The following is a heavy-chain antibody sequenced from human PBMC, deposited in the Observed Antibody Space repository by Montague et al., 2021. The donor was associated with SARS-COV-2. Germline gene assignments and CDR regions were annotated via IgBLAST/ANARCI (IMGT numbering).Heavy chain of an antibody. Sequence: SETLSLTCTVSNASFDNYYWSWVRQSPGKGLEYICYIHYSGRTNYNPSLRMRVTISIYTSKNQFSLKLMAVSEAETAIYFCAGRIVTYYWYFDLWGRGTLVTVSS. J-gene: IGHJ2*01. CDR2: IHYSGRT. CDR1: NASFDNYY. V-gene: IGHV4-59*01. CDR3: AGRIVTYYWYFDL. D-gene: IGHD1-26*01.